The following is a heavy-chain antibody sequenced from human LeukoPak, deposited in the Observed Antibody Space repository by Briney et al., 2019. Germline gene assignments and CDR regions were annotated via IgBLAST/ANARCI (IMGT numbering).Heavy chain of an antibody. CDR1: GFTFSSYA. Sequence: GGSLRLSCAASGFTFSSYAMSWVRQAPGKGLEWVSGISWNSGSIGYADSVKGRFTISRDNAKNSLYLQMNSLRAEDTALYYCAKALYCTNGVCYSFDYWGQGTLVTVSS. CDR2: ISWNSGSI. V-gene: IGHV3-9*01. D-gene: IGHD2-8*01. CDR3: AKALYCTNGVCYSFDY. J-gene: IGHJ4*02.